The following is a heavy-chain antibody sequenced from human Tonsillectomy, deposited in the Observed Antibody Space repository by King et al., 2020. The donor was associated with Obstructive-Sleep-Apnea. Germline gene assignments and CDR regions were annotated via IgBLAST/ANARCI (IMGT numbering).Heavy chain of an antibody. Sequence: VQLVESGGGLVQPGGSLRLSCAASGFTFSSYCRHGVRQAPVKGLLGGSRINSDGSRTSYADSVKGRLTNSRDNAKKRLYLQMNSLMAEDTAVYYCARGGGMDVWGQGTTVTVSS. V-gene: IGHV3-74*01. CDR2: INSDGSRT. J-gene: IGHJ6*02. CDR3: ARGGGMDV. CDR1: GFTFSSYC.